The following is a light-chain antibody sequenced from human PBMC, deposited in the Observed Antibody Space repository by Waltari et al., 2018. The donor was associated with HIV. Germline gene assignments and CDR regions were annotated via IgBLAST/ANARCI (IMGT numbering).Light chain of an antibody. J-gene: IGLJ2*01. CDR1: KFGLSDYNS. CDR3: YSYAGNYTWV. CDR2: NVN. V-gene: IGLV2-11*01. Sequence: QSALTQPRSVSGSPGQSVTFYCAGIKFGLSDYNSVSWYQQRPGQAPKLILYNVNEWPSWVPNRCSGSKSANPSSLPISVLQADDEATYFCYSYAGNYTWVFGAVTNLTV.